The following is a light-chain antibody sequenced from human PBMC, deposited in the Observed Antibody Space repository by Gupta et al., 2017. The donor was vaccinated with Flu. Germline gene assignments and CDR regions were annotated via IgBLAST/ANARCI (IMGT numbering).Light chain of an antibody. J-gene: IGKJ1*01. CDR2: DAS. Sequence: IVLTQSPGTLSLSPGERATLSCRASQSVSSSYLAWYQQKPGQAPRLLIYDASSRATGIPDRFSGSGSGTDFTLTISRLEPVDFAVYYCQQYGTSRTFGQGTKVEIK. V-gene: IGKV3-20*01. CDR1: QSVSSSY. CDR3: QQYGTSRT.